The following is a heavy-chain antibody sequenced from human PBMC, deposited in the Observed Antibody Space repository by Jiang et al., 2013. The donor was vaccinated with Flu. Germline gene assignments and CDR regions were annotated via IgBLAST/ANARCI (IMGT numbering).Heavy chain of an antibody. J-gene: IGHJ4*02. D-gene: IGHD5-24*01. CDR3: ARGRF. Sequence: LLKPSETLSLTCTVSGDSVNSGNSYWSWIRQPPGKGLEWIGYIHNSGNTNYNPSLKSRVTISADTSKNQFSLKLSSVTAADTAVYYCARGRFWGQGTLVTVSS. CDR2: IHNSGNT. V-gene: IGHV4-61*01. CDR1: GDSVNSGNSY.